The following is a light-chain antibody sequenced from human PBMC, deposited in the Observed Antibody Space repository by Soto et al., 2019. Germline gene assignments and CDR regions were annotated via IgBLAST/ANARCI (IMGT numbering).Light chain of an antibody. V-gene: IGKV3-20*01. CDR1: QSVSSF. CDR3: QQYDSSPQA. J-gene: IGKJ1*01. Sequence: EIVLTQSPGTLSLCPGERATLSCRASQSVSSFLAWYQQKPGQAPRLLIYDASSRATGIPDRFSGSGSGTDFTLTISRLEPEDFAVYFCQQYDSSPQAFGLGTRWIS. CDR2: DAS.